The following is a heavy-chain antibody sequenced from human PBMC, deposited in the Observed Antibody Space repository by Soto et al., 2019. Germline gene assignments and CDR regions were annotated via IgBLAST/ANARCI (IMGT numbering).Heavy chain of an antibody. J-gene: IGHJ4*02. CDR2: INSDGSRT. V-gene: IGHV3-74*01. CDR1: GFTFRTYW. D-gene: IGHD6-6*01. Sequence: PGGSLRLSCAASGFTFRTYWMHWVRQAPGKGLVWVSRINSDGSRTDYADSVKGRFTISRDNAKNTLYLQMNSLRAEDTAVYYCAKYSSSREGFDYWGQGTLVTVSS. CDR3: AKYSSSREGFDY.